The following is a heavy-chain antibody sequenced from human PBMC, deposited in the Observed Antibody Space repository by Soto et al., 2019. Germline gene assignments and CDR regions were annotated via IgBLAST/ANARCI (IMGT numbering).Heavy chain of an antibody. CDR2: MNPNSGNT. CDR1: GYTFTSYD. V-gene: IGHV1-8*01. D-gene: IGHD3-3*01. CDR3: ARITIFGVVPLLMDV. J-gene: IGHJ6*02. Sequence: GASVQVSCKASGYTFTSYDINWVRQATGQGLEWMGWMNPNSGNTGYAQKFRGRVTMTRNTSISTAYMELSSLRSEDTALYYCARITIFGVVPLLMDVWGQGTTVTVSS.